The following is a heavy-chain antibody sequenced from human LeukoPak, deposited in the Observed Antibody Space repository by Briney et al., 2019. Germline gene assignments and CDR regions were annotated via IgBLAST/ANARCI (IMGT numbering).Heavy chain of an antibody. D-gene: IGHD3-3*01. CDR3: ARDGPVLRFLEWLSYTTYYGMDV. V-gene: IGHV1-18*01. CDR1: GYTFTSYD. CDR2: ISAYNGNT. J-gene: IGHJ6*01. Sequence: ASVKVSCKASGYTFTSYDISWVRQAPGQGLEWMGWISAYNGNTNYAQKFQGRVTMTTDTSTSTAYMELRSLRSDDTDVYYCARDGPVLRFLEWLSYTTYYGMDVWGQGTTVTVST.